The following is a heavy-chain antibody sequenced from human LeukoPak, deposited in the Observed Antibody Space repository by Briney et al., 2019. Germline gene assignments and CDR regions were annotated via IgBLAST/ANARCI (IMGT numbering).Heavy chain of an antibody. CDR2: INHSGST. CDR3: ARSRGSYFSWFDP. Sequence: PSETLSLTCAVYGGSFSGYYWSWIRQPPGEGLEWIGEINHSGSTNYNPSLKSRVTTSVDTSKNQFSLKLSSVTAADTAVYYCARSRGSYFSWFDPWGQGTLVTASS. J-gene: IGHJ5*02. D-gene: IGHD1-26*01. CDR1: GGSFSGYY. V-gene: IGHV4-34*01.